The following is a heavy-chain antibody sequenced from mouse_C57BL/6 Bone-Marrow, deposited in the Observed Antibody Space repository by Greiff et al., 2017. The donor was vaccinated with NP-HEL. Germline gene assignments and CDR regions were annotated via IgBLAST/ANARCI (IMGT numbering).Heavy chain of an antibody. CDR2: IRPNGGST. CDR1: GYTFTSYW. Sequence: QVHVMQPGAELVKPGASVKLSCKASGYTFTSYWMHWVPQRPGQGLEWIGMIRPNGGSTNYHEKFKGKATLTVDKSSSTAYMQLSSLTSEDSAVYYCARRNYWGQGTTLTVSS. V-gene: IGHV1-64*01. CDR3: ARRNY. J-gene: IGHJ2*01.